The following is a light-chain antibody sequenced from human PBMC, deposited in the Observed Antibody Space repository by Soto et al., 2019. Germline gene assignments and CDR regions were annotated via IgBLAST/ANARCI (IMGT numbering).Light chain of an antibody. CDR3: QQYGSSGT. J-gene: IGKJ1*01. CDR1: QSVSKNY. Sequence: EIVMTQSPATRSVSAGERATLSCRASQSVSKNYLAWYQQKPGQAPRLLIYGASNRATGIPDRFSGSGSGTDLTLTISRLEPEDFAVDDCQQYGSSGTFGQGTKVDIK. CDR2: GAS. V-gene: IGKV3-20*01.